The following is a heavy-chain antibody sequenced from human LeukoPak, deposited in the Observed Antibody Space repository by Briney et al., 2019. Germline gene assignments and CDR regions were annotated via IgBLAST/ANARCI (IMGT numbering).Heavy chain of an antibody. CDR2: ISAYNGNT. J-gene: IGHJ4*02. CDR3: ARNIDYYDSSGYSPFDY. Sequence: GASVKVSCKASGYTFTSYGISWVRQAPGQGLEWMGWISAYNGNTNYAQKLQGRVTMTTDTSTSTAYMELSSLRSEDTAVYYCARNIDYYDSSGYSPFDYWGQGTLVTVSS. CDR1: GYTFTSYG. D-gene: IGHD3-22*01. V-gene: IGHV1-18*01.